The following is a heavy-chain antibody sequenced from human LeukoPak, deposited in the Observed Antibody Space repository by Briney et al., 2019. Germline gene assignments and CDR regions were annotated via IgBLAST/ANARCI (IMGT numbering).Heavy chain of an antibody. CDR2: ISSGGGT. CDR3: AKVKIGTTGTFDY. Sequence: PPGGSLRLSCIASGFTLGNYAMSWVRQAPGKGLARVSTISSGGGTYYADSVKGRFTISRDNSKNTLYLQMNSLRAEDTAVHYCAKVKIGTTGTFDYWGQGTLVTVSS. V-gene: IGHV3-23*01. CDR1: GFTLGNYA. J-gene: IGHJ4*02. D-gene: IGHD1-1*01.